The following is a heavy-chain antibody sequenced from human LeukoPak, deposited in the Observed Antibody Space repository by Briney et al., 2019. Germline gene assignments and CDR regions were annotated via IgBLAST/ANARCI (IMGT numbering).Heavy chain of an antibody. Sequence: PGGSLRLSCATSGFTIGKSDMAWVRQAPGKGLEWVSIVYTGGRTFHADSVKGRFTMSRDQSKNTVGLQMNSLRAEDTAIYYCVRSILTSEYSSRGGFGDYWGQGTLLTVSS. CDR1: GFTIGKSD. CDR2: VYTGGRT. V-gene: IGHV3-53*01. D-gene: IGHD6-13*01. J-gene: IGHJ4*02. CDR3: VRSILTSEYSSRGGFGDY.